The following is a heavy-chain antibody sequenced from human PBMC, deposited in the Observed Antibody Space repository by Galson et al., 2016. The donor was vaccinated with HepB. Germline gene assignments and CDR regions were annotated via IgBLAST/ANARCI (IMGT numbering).Heavy chain of an antibody. CDR3: AREKGYLTNWFFDL. J-gene: IGHJ2*01. CDR2: IYSDGSA. CDR1: GFVVSTKC. Sequence: SLRLSCAASGFVVSTKCMSWVRQAPGKGLEWVSVIYSDGSAYYADSVKGRFTISRDVSKNMVDLQMNNLRAEDTAVYYCAREKGYLTNWFFDLWGRGTLVTVSS. D-gene: IGHD3-16*02. V-gene: IGHV3-66*02.